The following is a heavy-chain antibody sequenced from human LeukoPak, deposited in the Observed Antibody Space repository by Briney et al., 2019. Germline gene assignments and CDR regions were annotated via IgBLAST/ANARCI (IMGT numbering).Heavy chain of an antibody. CDR1: GYTLTDYY. CDR3: ARGGSVVHPPEYTHH. CDR2: INCKSGGT. J-gene: IGHJ1*01. V-gene: IGHV1-2*02. Sequence: ASAKVSCKTSGYTLTDYYIHWVRQAPGQGLEWMGWINCKSGGTKYAPKFDGRVTISRATSINTAFMELTSLTADDTALYYCARGGSVVHPPEYTHHWGQGTLVTVSS. D-gene: IGHD1-26*01.